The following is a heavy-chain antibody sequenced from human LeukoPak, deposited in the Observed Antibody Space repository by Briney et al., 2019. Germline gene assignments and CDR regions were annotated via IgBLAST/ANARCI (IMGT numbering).Heavy chain of an antibody. Sequence: ASVKVSCKASGYTFTSYYMHWVRQAPGQGLECMGIINPSGGSTSYAQKFQGRVTMTRDTSTGTVYMELSSLRSEDTAVYYCARVKPNDYDSSAYGTFDIWGQGTMVTVSS. CDR3: ARVKPNDYDSSAYGTFDI. J-gene: IGHJ3*02. D-gene: IGHD3-22*01. CDR1: GYTFTSYY. V-gene: IGHV1-46*01. CDR2: INPSGGST.